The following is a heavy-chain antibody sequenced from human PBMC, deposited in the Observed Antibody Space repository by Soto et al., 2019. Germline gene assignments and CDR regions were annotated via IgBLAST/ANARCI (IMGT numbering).Heavy chain of an antibody. D-gene: IGHD6-19*01. CDR3: ARDQLISSGWHHYYYGMDV. J-gene: IGHJ6*02. Sequence: PGGSLRLSCAASGFTFSSYDMHWVRQATGKGLEWVSAIGTAGDTYYPGSVKGRFTISRENAKNSLYLQMNSLRAGDTAVYYCARDQLISSGWHHYYYGMDVWGQGTTVTVSS. V-gene: IGHV3-13*01. CDR2: IGTAGDT. CDR1: GFTFSSYD.